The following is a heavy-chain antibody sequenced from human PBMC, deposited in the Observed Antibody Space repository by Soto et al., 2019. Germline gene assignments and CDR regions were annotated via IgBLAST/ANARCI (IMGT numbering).Heavy chain of an antibody. Sequence: GASVKVSCKASGGTFSSYAISWVRQAPGQGLEWMGGIIPIFGTANYAQKFQGRVTITADESTSTAYMELSSLRSEDTAVYYCARVMRVGSGWFLRYYYGMDVWGQGTTVTVSS. CDR3: ARVMRVGSGWFLRYYYGMDV. J-gene: IGHJ6*02. V-gene: IGHV1-69*13. CDR1: GGTFSSYA. CDR2: IIPIFGTA. D-gene: IGHD6-19*01.